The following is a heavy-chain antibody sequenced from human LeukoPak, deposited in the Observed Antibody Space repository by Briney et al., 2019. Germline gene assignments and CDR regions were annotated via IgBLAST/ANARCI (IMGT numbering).Heavy chain of an antibody. Sequence: PGGSLRLSCAASGFTFDDYGMSWVRQAPGKGLEWVSGINWNGGSTGYADSVKGRFTISRDNAKNSLYLQMNSLRAEDTAVYYCARDKIAVAGTGAFDIWGQGTMVTVSS. CDR2: INWNGGST. J-gene: IGHJ3*02. D-gene: IGHD6-19*01. CDR1: GFTFDDYG. V-gene: IGHV3-20*04. CDR3: ARDKIAVAGTGAFDI.